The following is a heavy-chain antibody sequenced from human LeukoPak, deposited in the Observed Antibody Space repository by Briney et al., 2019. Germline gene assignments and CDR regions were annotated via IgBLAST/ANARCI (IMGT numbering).Heavy chain of an antibody. V-gene: IGHV4-59*08. Sequence: SETLSLTCTVSGGSISSYYWSWIRQPPGKGLEWIEYIYYSGSTNYNPSLKSRVTISVDTSKNQFSLKLSSVTAADTAVYYCARSPRPYYYGSGSRWGQGTLVTVSS. D-gene: IGHD3-10*01. CDR3: ARSPRPYYYGSGSR. CDR2: IYYSGST. CDR1: GGSISSYY. J-gene: IGHJ4*02.